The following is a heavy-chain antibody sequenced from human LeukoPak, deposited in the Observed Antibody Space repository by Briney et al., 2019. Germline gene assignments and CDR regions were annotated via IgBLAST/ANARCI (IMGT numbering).Heavy chain of an antibody. CDR1: GYTFTGYY. Sequence: ASVKVSCKASGYTFTGYYMHWVRQAPGQGLEWMGWINPNSGGTNYAQKFQGRVTMTRDTSISTAYMELSRLRSDDTAVYYCARDQGMLVRGYFDYWGQGTLVTVSP. CDR2: INPNSGGT. V-gene: IGHV1-2*02. CDR3: ARDQGMLVRGYFDY. D-gene: IGHD3-10*01. J-gene: IGHJ4*02.